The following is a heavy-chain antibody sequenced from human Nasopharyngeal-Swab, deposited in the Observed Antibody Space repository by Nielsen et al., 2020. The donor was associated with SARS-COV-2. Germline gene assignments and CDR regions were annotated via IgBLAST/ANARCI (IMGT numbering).Heavy chain of an antibody. CDR2: ISSSSSTK. CDR1: GFTFISYN. CDR3: AREMERSVPAAIAYYYYYNMDV. J-gene: IGHJ6*02. D-gene: IGHD2-2*01. Sequence: GESLKISCAASGFTFISYNMNWVRQAPGKGLEWVSYISSSSSTKYYADSVKGRFTISRDNAKNSLYLQMNSLRDEDTAVYYCAREMERSVPAAIAYYYYYNMDVWGQGTTVIVSS. V-gene: IGHV3-48*02.